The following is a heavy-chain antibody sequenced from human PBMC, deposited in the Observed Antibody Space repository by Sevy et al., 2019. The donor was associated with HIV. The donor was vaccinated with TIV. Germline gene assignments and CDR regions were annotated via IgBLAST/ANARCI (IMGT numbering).Heavy chain of an antibody. CDR1: GFSFSYYG. CDR3: ANAYSGSYSHSYLYALDV. CDR2: ISHDGINE. V-gene: IGHV3-30*18. J-gene: IGHJ6*02. Sequence: GGSLRLSCTGSGFSFSYYGIHWVRQAPGKGLDWVALISHDGINEYYADSVKGRFTISRDNCRNTVYLEMNSLRNEDTAIYFCANAYSGSYSHSYLYALDVWGQGTTVTVSS. D-gene: IGHD1-26*01.